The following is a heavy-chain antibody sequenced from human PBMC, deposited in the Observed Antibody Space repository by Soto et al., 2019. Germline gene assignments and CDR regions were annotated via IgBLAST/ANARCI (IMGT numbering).Heavy chain of an antibody. J-gene: IGHJ6*03. V-gene: IGHV1-18*01. CDR3: ARRTGIAVAGTYYYYYMDV. CDR1: GYTFTSYG. CDR2: ISAYNGNT. D-gene: IGHD6-19*01. Sequence: QVQLVQSGAEVKKPGASVKVSCKASGYTFTSYGIIWVRQAPGQGLEWMGWISAYNGNTNYAQKLQGRVTMTTDTSTSTAYMELRSLRSDDTAVYYCARRTGIAVAGTYYYYYMDVWGKGTTVTVSS.